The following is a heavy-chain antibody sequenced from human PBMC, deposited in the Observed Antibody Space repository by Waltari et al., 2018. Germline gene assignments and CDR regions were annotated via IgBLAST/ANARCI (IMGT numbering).Heavy chain of an antibody. J-gene: IGHJ3*02. CDR2: VSAYTGNT. D-gene: IGHD3-10*01. CDR1: GYTFTSYG. CDR3: AREWHYYGSGSYSPDAFDI. Sequence: QVQLVQSGAEVKKPGASVKVSCKASGYTFTSYGISWVRQAPGQGLEWMGWVSAYTGNTNYAQKLQGRVTMTTDTSTSTAYMELRSLRSDDSAVYYCAREWHYYGSGSYSPDAFDIWGQGTMVTVSS. V-gene: IGHV1-18*01.